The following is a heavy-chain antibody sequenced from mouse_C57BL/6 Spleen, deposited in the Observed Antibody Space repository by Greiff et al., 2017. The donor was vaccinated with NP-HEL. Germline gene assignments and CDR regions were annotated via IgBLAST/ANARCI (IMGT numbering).Heavy chain of an antibody. V-gene: IGHV1-53*01. CDR1: GYTFTSYW. Sequence: QVHVKQPGTELVKPGASVKLSCKASGYTFTSYWMHWVKQRPGQGLEWIGNINPSNGGTNYNEKFKSKATLTVDKSSSTAYMQLSSLTSEDSAVYYCARYDYDGYAMDYWGQGTSVTVSS. CDR2: INPSNGGT. CDR3: ARYDYDGYAMDY. D-gene: IGHD2-4*01. J-gene: IGHJ4*01.